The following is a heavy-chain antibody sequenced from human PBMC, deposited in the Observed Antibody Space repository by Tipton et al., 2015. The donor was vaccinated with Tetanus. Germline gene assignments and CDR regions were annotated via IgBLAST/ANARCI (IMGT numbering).Heavy chain of an antibody. CDR1: GGSLSSGTFY. Sequence: LRLSCSLSGGSLSSGTFYWDWIRQRPGKGLEWIGNIYYNGNTLQNPSLEDRVTLSLDKSKNQFSLNVKSVTAADTAIYYCARSAENWFDPWGQGILVTVSS. J-gene: IGHJ5*02. CDR3: ARSAENWFDP. D-gene: IGHD1-14*01. CDR2: IYYNGNT. V-gene: IGHV4-39*01.